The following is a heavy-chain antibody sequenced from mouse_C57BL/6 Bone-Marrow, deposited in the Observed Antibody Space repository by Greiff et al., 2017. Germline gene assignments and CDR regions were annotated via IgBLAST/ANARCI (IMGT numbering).Heavy chain of an antibody. Sequence: VQLQQSGAELAKPGASVKLSCKASGYTFTSYWMHWVKQRPGQGLEWIGYINPSSGYTKYNQKFKDKATLTADKSSSTAYMQLSSLTYEDSAVYYCATTVVVGPYAMDYWGQGTSVTVSS. J-gene: IGHJ4*01. V-gene: IGHV1-7*01. CDR3: ATTVVVGPYAMDY. CDR2: INPSSGYT. D-gene: IGHD1-1*01. CDR1: GYTFTSYW.